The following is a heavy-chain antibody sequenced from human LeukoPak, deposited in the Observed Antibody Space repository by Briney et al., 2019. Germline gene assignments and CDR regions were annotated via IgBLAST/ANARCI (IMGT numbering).Heavy chain of an antibody. CDR1: GGSISSSSYY. CDR2: IYYSGST. CDR3: ARRGDRVLGIAVAD. V-gene: IGHV4-39*01. J-gene: IGHJ4*02. D-gene: IGHD6-19*01. Sequence: KSSETLSLTCTVSGGSISSSSYYWGWIRQPPGKGLEWIGSIYYSGSTYYNPSLKSRVTISVDTSKNQFSLKLSSVTAADTAVYYCARRGDRVLGIAVADWGQGTLVTVSS.